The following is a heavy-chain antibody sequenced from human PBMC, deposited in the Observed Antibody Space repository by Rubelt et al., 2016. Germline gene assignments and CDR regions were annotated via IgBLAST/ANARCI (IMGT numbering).Heavy chain of an antibody. V-gene: IGHV4-39*07. CDR1: GGSISSSSYY. CDR2: IYYSGST. J-gene: IGHJ4*02. Sequence: QLQLQESGPGLVKPSETLSLTCTVSGGSISSSSYYWGWIRQPPGKGLEWIGSIYYSGSTYYNPSLKSRVTISVDTSKNQFSLKLSSVTAADTAVYYCARDLGQQPPDYWGQGTLVTVSS. CDR3: ARDLGQQPPDY. D-gene: IGHD6-13*01.